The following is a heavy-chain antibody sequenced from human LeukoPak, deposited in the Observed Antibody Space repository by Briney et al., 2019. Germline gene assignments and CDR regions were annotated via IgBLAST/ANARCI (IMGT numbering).Heavy chain of an antibody. Sequence: GGSLRLSCGASGFTFSSHWMSWVRQAAGKGLEWVANIKLDGSEKYYVDSVKGRFTISRDNAKNSLYLQMNSLRAEDTAVYYCARFPTHYYFDYWGQGTLVTVSS. V-gene: IGHV3-7*01. CDR2: IKLDGSEK. CDR1: GFTFSSHW. J-gene: IGHJ4*02. CDR3: ARFPTHYYFDY.